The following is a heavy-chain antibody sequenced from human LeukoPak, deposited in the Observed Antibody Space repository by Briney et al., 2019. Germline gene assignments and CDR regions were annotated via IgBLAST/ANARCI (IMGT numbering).Heavy chain of an antibody. CDR3: ARAPTGSYPYYFDY. CDR2: ISSSSSYI. D-gene: IGHD1-26*01. J-gene: IGHJ4*02. Sequence: GGSLRLSCAASGFTFSSYSMYWVRKAPGKGLERVSSISSSSSYIYYADSVKGRFTISRENAKNSLYLQMNSLRAEDTAVYYCARAPTGSYPYYFDYWGQGTLVTVSS. CDR1: GFTFSSYS. V-gene: IGHV3-21*01.